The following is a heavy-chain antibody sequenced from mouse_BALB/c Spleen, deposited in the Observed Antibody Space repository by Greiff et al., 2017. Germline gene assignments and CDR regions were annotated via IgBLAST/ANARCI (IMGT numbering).Heavy chain of an antibody. CDR1: GFSLNSYG. CDR2: IWAGGST. J-gene: IGHJ3*01. V-gene: IGHV2-9*02. Sequence: QVQLKESGPGLVAPSQSLSITCTVSGFSLNSYGVHWVRQPPGKGLEWLGVIWAGGSTNYNSALMSRLSISKDNSKSQVFLKMDSLQTDDTAMYYCDRDGEVRFFAYWGQGTLVTVSA. CDR3: DRDGEVRFFAY. D-gene: IGHD2-14*01.